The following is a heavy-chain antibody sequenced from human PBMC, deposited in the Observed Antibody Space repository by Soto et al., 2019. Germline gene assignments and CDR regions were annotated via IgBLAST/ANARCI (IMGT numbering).Heavy chain of an antibody. CDR3: ARVLALAGPSTAGYYYGMDV. J-gene: IGHJ6*02. CDR2: ITPIFDTT. D-gene: IGHD6-19*01. V-gene: IGHV1-69*06. CDR1: GGTFSSYA. Sequence: QVQLVQSGAEVKKPGSSVKVSCKASGGTFSSYAISWVRQAPGHGLEWMGGITPIFDTTNYAQKFQGRVTISADKSTSTAYMDLSSLSSEDTAVYYCARVLALAGPSTAGYYYGMDVWGQGTTVTVSS.